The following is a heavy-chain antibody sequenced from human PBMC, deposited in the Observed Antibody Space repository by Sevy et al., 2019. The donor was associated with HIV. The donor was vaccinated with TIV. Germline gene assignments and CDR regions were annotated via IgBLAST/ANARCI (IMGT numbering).Heavy chain of an antibody. D-gene: IGHD2-15*01. J-gene: IGHJ5*02. CDR2: FDPQDDEI. CDR3: ATVGLTYYSGSSSYQGDWFDP. Sequence: ASVKVSCKVSGYTLTKLAIHWVRQAPGKGLEWMGDFDPQDDEILYAQRFQGRLTMTEDTSTETAYMELSSLTSEDTAVYYCATVGLTYYSGSSSYQGDWFDPWGQGTLVTVCS. CDR1: GYTLTKLA. V-gene: IGHV1-24*01.